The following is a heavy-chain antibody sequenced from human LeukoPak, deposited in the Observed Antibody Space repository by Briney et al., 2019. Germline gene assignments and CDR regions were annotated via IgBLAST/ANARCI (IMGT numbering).Heavy chain of an antibody. Sequence: GGSLRLSCAASGFTFSNYTVHWVRQAPGEGLKWVAFISYDGGNKFYADSVKGRFTISRDNSKNTLFLQMNSLRPEDTAVYYCARDNSHSNIYSTRGNAFDIWGQGTMVAVSS. CDR3: ARDNSHSNIYSTRGNAFDI. CDR1: GFTFSNYT. CDR2: ISYDGGNK. D-gene: IGHD3-16*01. V-gene: IGHV3-30-3*01. J-gene: IGHJ3*02.